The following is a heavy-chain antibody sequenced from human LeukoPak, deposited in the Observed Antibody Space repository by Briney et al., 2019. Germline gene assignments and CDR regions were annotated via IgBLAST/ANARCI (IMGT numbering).Heavy chain of an antibody. CDR1: GFTVSSDY. J-gene: IGHJ5*02. V-gene: IGHV3-53*05. CDR2: IYSGGST. Sequence: GGSLRLSCAASGFTVSSDYMSWVRQAPGKGLEWVSVIYSGGSTYYADSVKGRFTISRDKSKNTVYLQMNSLRFEDTAMYYCARNWFDPSGQGTLVTVSS. CDR3: ARNWFDP.